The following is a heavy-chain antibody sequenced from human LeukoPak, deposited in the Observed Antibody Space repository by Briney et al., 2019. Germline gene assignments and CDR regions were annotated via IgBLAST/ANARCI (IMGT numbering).Heavy chain of an antibody. CDR1: GFTFSSYA. V-gene: IGHV3-23*01. J-gene: IGHJ4*02. D-gene: IGHD5-18*01. Sequence: GGSLRLSCAASGFTFSSYAMSWFRQAPGKGLEWVSTISGSGGSTYYADSVKGRFTISRDNSKSTLYLQMNSLRAEDTAVYYCAKVSGYSYGPFDYWGQGTLVTVSS. CDR2: ISGSGGST. CDR3: AKVSGYSYGPFDY.